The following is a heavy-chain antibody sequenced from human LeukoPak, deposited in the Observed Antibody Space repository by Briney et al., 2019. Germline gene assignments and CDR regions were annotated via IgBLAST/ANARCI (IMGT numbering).Heavy chain of an antibody. Sequence: SETLSLTCTVSGGSISSYYWSWIRQPPGKGLEWIGYISYSGSTNYNPSLKSRVTISVDTSKNQFSLRLSSVTAADTAVYYCARYVWGSYPTFEDYWGQGTLVTVSS. CDR2: ISYSGST. D-gene: IGHD3-16*02. J-gene: IGHJ4*02. CDR3: ARYVWGSYPTFEDY. V-gene: IGHV4-59*01. CDR1: GGSISSYY.